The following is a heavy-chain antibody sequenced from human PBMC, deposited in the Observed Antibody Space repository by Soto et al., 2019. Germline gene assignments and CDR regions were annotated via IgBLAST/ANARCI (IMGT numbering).Heavy chain of an antibody. D-gene: IGHD3-10*01. CDR1: GFTFSSYA. CDR2: ISGSGGST. J-gene: IGHJ4*02. V-gene: IGHV3-23*01. CDR3: ARDSGWPILHFDN. Sequence: PGGSLRLSCAASGFTFSSYAMSWVRQAPGKGLEWVSAISGSGGSTYYADSVKGRFTVSKEMSKNTAFLQMNALRHEDTAVYFCARDSGWPILHFDNWGQGTPVTVSS.